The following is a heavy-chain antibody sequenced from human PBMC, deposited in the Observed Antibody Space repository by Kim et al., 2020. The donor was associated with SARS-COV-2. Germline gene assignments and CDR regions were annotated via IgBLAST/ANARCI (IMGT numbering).Heavy chain of an antibody. CDR3: AKDVRTEAAAMDV. Sequence: GSLRLSCAASGFTFSSYGMHWVRQAPGKGLEWVAVVSYDGRNKYYADSVKGRFTISRDNSKNTLYLQMNSLRAEDTAVYYCAKDVRTEAAAMDVWGQGTTVTVSS. V-gene: IGHV3-30*18. CDR1: GFTFSSYG. CDR2: VSYDGRNK. J-gene: IGHJ6*02. D-gene: IGHD6-13*01.